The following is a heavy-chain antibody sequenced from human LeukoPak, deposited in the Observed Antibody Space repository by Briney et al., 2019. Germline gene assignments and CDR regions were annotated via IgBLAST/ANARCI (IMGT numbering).Heavy chain of an antibody. CDR1: GFTFSSYA. CDR2: ISYDGSNK. V-gene: IGHV3-30-3*01. CDR3: ARESGQRVRGMDI. J-gene: IGHJ3*02. Sequence: GGSLRLSCAASGFTFSSYAMHWVRQAPGKGLEWVAVISYDGSNKYYADSVKGRFSISRDNSKNTLYLQMNSLRAEDTAVYYCARESGQRVRGMDIWGQGTMVTVSS. D-gene: IGHD3-10*01.